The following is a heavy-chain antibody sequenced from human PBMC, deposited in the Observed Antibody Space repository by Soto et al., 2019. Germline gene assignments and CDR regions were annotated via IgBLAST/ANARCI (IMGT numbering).Heavy chain of an antibody. V-gene: IGHV3-66*01. CDR3: VGKYDDILTGYDY. CDR2: SYSGGST. CDR1: GFTGSSDY. J-gene: IGHJ4*02. Sequence: EVQLLESGGGLVQPGGSLRRSGAASGFTGSSDYMSWVRPATGRGLDWVSVSYSGGSTYYADSVKGRFTISRDNSKNTLYLQMTRLRAADTAVYYCVGKYDDILTGYDYGGQGTLVTVA. D-gene: IGHD3-9*01.